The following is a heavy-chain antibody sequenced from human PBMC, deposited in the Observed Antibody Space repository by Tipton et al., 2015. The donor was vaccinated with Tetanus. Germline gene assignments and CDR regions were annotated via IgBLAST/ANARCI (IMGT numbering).Heavy chain of an antibody. CDR3: VSGSALDY. CDR2: MYSGGDT. J-gene: IGHJ4*02. Sequence: SLRLSCVASGFIVSSHYMSWVRQAPGKGLEWVSVMYSGGDTYYVDSVKGRFSISRDNAKNTLYLQMNSLRVDDTAVYYCVSGSALDYWGQGTLITVSS. CDR1: GFIVSSHY. V-gene: IGHV3-53*01. D-gene: IGHD6-25*01.